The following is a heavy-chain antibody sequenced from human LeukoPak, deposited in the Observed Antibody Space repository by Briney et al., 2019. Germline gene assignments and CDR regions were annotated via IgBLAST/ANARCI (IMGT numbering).Heavy chain of an antibody. CDR2: IKEDGSGK. V-gene: IGHV3-7*01. CDR3: ARAAGTDY. J-gene: IGHJ4*02. D-gene: IGHD1-1*01. CDR1: GFTFSTYW. Sequence: GGSLRLSCAASGFTFSTYWMSWVRQAPGKGLEWVANIKEDGSGKYYVDSVKGRFTISRDNAKNSLFLQMNSLRAEDTAVYYCARAAGTDYWGQGTLVTVSS.